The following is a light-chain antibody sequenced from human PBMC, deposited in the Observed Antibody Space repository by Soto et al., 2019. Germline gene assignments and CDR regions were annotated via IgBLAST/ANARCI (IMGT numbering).Light chain of an antibody. CDR2: GAS. CDR3: QQSGRSPRT. CDR1: QTVGGSS. Sequence: EIVLTQSPGTLSLSPGERATLSCRASQTVGGSSLAWYQQKPGQAPRLLIYGASSRATVIPDRFSGSGSGTDFTSTISRLEPEDFAVYYCQQSGRSPRTFGQGTKVEIK. J-gene: IGKJ1*01. V-gene: IGKV3-20*01.